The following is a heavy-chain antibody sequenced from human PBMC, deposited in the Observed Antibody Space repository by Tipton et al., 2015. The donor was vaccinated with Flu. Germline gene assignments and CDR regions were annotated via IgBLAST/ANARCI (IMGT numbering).Heavy chain of an antibody. J-gene: IGHJ4*02. Sequence: SLRLSCAAPEFTFSRYEMNWVRQAPGKGLEWVSYISSTGTTISYADSVKGRFTISRDNAKNSLYLQMNSLRAEDTAVYYCASLTGDDYWGQGTLVTVSS. V-gene: IGHV3-48*03. D-gene: IGHD7-27*01. CDR2: ISSTGTTI. CDR1: EFTFSRYE. CDR3: ASLTGDDY.